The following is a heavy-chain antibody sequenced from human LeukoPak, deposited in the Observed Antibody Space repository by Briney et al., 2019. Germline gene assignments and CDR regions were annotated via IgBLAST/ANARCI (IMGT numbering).Heavy chain of an antibody. CDR1: GGTFGIYA. Sequence: GASVKVSCKASGGTFGIYAISWVRQAPGQGLEWMGGIIPIFGTANYAQKFQGRVTITADESTSTAYMELSSLRSEDTAVYYCATRAFWSGYSSGAWFDPWGQGTLVTVSS. CDR3: ATRAFWSGYSSGAWFDP. V-gene: IGHV1-69*13. J-gene: IGHJ5*02. CDR2: IIPIFGTA. D-gene: IGHD3-3*01.